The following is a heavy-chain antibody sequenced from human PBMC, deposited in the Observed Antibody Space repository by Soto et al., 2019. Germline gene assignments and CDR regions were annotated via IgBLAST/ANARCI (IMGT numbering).Heavy chain of an antibody. D-gene: IGHD2-15*01. CDR3: ARDRGGNLEYYFDY. CDR2: IYYSGST. V-gene: IGHV4-30-4*01. CDR1: CGSISSGDYY. J-gene: IGHJ4*02. Sequence: ASETLSLTCTVSCGSISSGDYYWSWIRQPPGKGLEWIGYIYYSGSTYYNPSLKSRVTISVDTSKNQFSLKLSSVTAADTAVYYCARDRGGNLEYYFDYWGQGTLVTVSS.